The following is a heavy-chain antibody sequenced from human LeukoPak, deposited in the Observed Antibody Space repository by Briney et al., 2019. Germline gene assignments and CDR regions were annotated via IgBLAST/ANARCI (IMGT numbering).Heavy chain of an antibody. CDR3: ARGKYCSSTSCPGYAFDI. V-gene: IGHV4-34*01. J-gene: IGHJ3*02. CDR1: GGSFSGYY. D-gene: IGHD2-2*01. Sequence: PSETLSLTCAVYGGSFSGYYWSWIRQPPGKGLEWIGEINHSGSTNYNPSLKSRVTISVDTSKNRFSLKLSSVTAADTAVYYCARGKYCSSTSCPGYAFDIWGQGTMVTVSS. CDR2: INHSGST.